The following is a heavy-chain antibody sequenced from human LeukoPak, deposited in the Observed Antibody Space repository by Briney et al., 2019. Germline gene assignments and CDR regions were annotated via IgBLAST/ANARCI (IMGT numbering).Heavy chain of an antibody. CDR3: ARERADYGDYVFDY. Sequence: GGSLRLSCAASGFTVSSNYMSWVRQAPGKGLEWVSVIYSGGSTYYADSVKGRFTISRDNSKNTLYLQMNSLRAEDTAVYYCARERADYGDYVFDYWGQGTLVTVPS. J-gene: IGHJ4*02. CDR1: GFTVSSNY. D-gene: IGHD4-17*01. V-gene: IGHV3-66*01. CDR2: IYSGGST.